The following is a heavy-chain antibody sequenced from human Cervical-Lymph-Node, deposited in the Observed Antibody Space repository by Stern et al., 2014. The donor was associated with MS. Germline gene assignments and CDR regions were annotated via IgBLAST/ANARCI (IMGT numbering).Heavy chain of an antibody. D-gene: IGHD3-16*02. V-gene: IGHV1-2*06. Sequence: VQLVQSGAEVKKPGASVKVSCKASGYRFSTFYLHWLRQAPGQGLQWIGRIDPGSGGTTSSQTFQGRLTMTRDRSITTAYLELSGLRSDDTAVYYCARIYCSGDECYHSFDTWGQGTLVTVSS. CDR1: GYRFSTFY. J-gene: IGHJ4*02. CDR2: IDPGSGGT. CDR3: ARIYCSGDECYHSFDT.